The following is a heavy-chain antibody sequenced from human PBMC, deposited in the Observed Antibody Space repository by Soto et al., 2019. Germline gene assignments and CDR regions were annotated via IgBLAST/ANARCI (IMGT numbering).Heavy chain of an antibody. CDR2: ISYDGSNK. CDR1: GFTFSSYG. CDR3: AKDSGSWYFDY. Sequence: PGGSLRLSCAASGFTFSSYGMHWVRQAPGKGLEWVAVISYDGSNKYYADSVKGRFTISRDNSKNTLYLQMNSLRAEDTAVYYSAKDSGSWYFDYWGQGTLVTVSS. J-gene: IGHJ4*02. D-gene: IGHD2-15*01. V-gene: IGHV3-30*18.